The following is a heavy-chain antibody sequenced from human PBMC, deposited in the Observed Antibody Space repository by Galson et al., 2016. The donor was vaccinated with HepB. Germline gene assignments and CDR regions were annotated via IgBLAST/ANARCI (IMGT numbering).Heavy chain of an antibody. V-gene: IGHV3-21*01. Sequence: SLRLSCAASGFTFISYSMNWVRQAPGKGLEWVSSISSSSTYIYYADSVKGRFTISRDNAKNSLYLQMNSLRADDTAVYYCARGAEWLALWYFDYWGQGTQVTVSS. J-gene: IGHJ4*02. CDR3: ARGAEWLALWYFDY. CDR2: ISSSSTYI. D-gene: IGHD6-19*01. CDR1: GFTFISYS.